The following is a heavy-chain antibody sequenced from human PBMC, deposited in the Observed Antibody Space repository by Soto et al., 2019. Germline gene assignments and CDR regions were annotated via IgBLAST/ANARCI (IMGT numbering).Heavy chain of an antibody. CDR2: IKTKVESYAT. CDR3: ARGLPRLTMVRGELDY. J-gene: IGHJ4*02. V-gene: IGHV3-73*01. D-gene: IGHD3-10*01. Sequence: PGGSLRLSCAASGFTLSGFDVHWVRQAAGEGLEWVGRIKTKVESYATAYAASVKGRFSLSRDDSKNTLYLQMNSLRAEDTAVYYCARGLPRLTMVRGELDYWGQGTLVTVSS. CDR1: GFTLSGFD.